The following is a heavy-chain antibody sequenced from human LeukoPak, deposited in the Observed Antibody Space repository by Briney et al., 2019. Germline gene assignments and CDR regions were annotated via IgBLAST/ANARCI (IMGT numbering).Heavy chain of an antibody. CDR2: IYHSGST. J-gene: IGHJ3*02. CDR3: ARRNYAWGSLEIGAFDI. Sequence: PSETLSLTCAVSGGSISSSNWWSWVRQPPGKGLEWVGEIYHSGSTNYNPSLKSQVTISVDTSKNQFSLKLSSVTAADTAVYYCARRNYAWGSLEIGAFDIWGQGTMVTVSS. V-gene: IGHV4-4*02. CDR1: GGSISSSNW. D-gene: IGHD3-16*01.